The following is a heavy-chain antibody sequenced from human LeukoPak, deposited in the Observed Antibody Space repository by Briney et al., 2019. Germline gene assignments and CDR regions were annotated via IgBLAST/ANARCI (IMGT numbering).Heavy chain of an antibody. J-gene: IGHJ6*03. CDR2: IIPIFGTA. D-gene: IGHD5-18*01. Sequence: SVKVSCKASGGTFSSCAISWVRQAPGQGLAWMGRIIPIFGTANYAQKFQGRVTITTDESTSTAYMELSSLRSADTAVYYCARRIQLWLQVGYYMDVWGKGTTVTVSS. V-gene: IGHV1-69*05. CDR3: ARRIQLWLQVGYYMDV. CDR1: GGTFSSCA.